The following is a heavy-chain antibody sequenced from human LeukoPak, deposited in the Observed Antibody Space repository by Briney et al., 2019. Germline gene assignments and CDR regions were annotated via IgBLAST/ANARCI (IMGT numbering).Heavy chain of an antibody. CDR3: TRALNGNTWWDS. V-gene: IGHV5-51*01. CDR2: INASKSDT. J-gene: IGHJ4*02. CDR1: GYSFSSNW. Sequence: GESLKISCKASGYSFSSNWIGWVRQMPGKGLEWMGIINASKSDTRYSPSIQGQVTISADKSISTAYLQWRSLQASDTGIYYCTRALNGNTWWDSWGQGTLVTVPT. D-gene: IGHD1-7*01.